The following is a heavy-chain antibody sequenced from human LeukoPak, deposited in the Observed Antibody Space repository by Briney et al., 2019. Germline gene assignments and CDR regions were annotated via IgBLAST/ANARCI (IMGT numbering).Heavy chain of an antibody. J-gene: IGHJ2*01. CDR1: GGSFSGYY. D-gene: IGHD3-22*01. CDR2: INHSGST. V-gene: IGHV4-34*01. Sequence: PSETLSLTCAVYGGSFSGYYWSWIRQPPGKGLEWIGEINHSGSTNYNPSRKSRVTISVDTAKNQVSLKRSAVTAADTAVYYCARGRYYYDSSGIRGRWYFDLWGRGTLVTVSS. CDR3: ARGRYYYDSSGIRGRWYFDL.